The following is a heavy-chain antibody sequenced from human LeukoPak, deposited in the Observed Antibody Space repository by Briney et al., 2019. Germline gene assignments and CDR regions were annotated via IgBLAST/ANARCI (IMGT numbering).Heavy chain of an antibody. CDR2: IYYSGST. CDR1: GGSISSYY. V-gene: IGHV4-59*01. CDR3: ARTYYDFWSGQGFDP. D-gene: IGHD3-3*01. J-gene: IGHJ5*02. Sequence: PSETLSLTCTVSGGSISSYYWSWIRQPPGKGLEWMGYIYYSGSTKYNPSLKSRVTISVDTSKNQFSLKRSSVTAADTAVYYCARTYYDFWSGQGFDPWGQGTLVTVSS.